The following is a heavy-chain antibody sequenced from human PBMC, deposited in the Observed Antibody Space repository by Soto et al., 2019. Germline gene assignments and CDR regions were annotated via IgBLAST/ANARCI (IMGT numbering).Heavy chain of an antibody. V-gene: IGHV1-58*01. CDR3: AAPAFGDYWYFDL. CDR1: GFTFSSSI. J-gene: IGHJ2*01. D-gene: IGHD4-17*01. CDR2: IVVGSGHT. Sequence: QMQLVQSGPEVKKPGTSVKVSCKAPGFTFSSSIVQWVRQARGQRLEWIGGIVVGSGHTNYEQKFQERVTITRDMSTSTAYMALSSLRSEDTAVYYCAAPAFGDYWYFDLWGRGTLVTVSS.